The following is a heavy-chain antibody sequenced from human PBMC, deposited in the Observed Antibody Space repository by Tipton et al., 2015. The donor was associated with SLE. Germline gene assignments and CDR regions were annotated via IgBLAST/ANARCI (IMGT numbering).Heavy chain of an antibody. V-gene: IGHV4-61*02. J-gene: IGHJ4*02. CDR1: GGSISSDNYY. CDR3: ARADYNNYDSEF. CDR2: IFVSGVT. D-gene: IGHD4-11*01. Sequence: LRLSCTVSGGSISSDNYYWSWIRQPAGKGLEWIGRIFVSGVTNYNPSLKSRVTISIDTSKNQFSLKLTSVTAADTAVYYCARADYNNYDSEFWGQGTLVTVSS.